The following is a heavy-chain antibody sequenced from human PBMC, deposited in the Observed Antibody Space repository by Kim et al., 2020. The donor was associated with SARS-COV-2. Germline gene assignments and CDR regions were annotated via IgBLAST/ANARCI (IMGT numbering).Heavy chain of an antibody. CDR1: GFTFSNAW. J-gene: IGHJ4*02. V-gene: IGHV3-15*01. Sequence: GGSLRLSCAASGFTFSNAWMSWVRQAPGKGLEWVGRIKSKTDGGTTDYAAPVKGRFTISRDDSKNTLYLQMNSLKTEDTAVYYCTTGRSYYYGSGSYSEYYFDYWGQGTLVTVSS. CDR3: TTGRSYYYGSGSYSEYYFDY. D-gene: IGHD3-10*01. CDR2: IKSKTDGGTT.